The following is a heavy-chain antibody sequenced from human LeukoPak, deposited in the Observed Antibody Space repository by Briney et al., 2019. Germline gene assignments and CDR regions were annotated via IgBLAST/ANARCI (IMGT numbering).Heavy chain of an antibody. V-gene: IGHV3-30*18. CDR3: AKEFDSGGYGANFDS. CDR2: VSAHGTTK. J-gene: IGHJ4*02. CDR1: KFTFSNYG. D-gene: IGHD3-10*01. Sequence: GGSLRLSYTGSKFTFSNYGMQWVRQAPGKGLEWVAVVSAHGTTKYYADSVKGRFTISRDNSRNTMYLQMNSLRAEDTAVYYCAKEFDSGGYGANFDSWGQGTLVTVSS.